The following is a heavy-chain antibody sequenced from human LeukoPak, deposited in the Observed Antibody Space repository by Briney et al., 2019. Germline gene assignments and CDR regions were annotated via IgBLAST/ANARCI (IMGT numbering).Heavy chain of an antibody. CDR2: ISSSGSTI. Sequence: PGGSLRLSCAASGFTFSSYEMNWVRQAPGKGLEWVSYISSSGSTIYYADSVKGRFTISRDNAKNSLYLQMNSLRAEDTAVYYCARYAVRSPRSREDYWGQGTLVTVSS. J-gene: IGHJ4*02. CDR3: ARYAVRSPRSREDY. V-gene: IGHV3-48*03. D-gene: IGHD3-10*01. CDR1: GFTFSSYE.